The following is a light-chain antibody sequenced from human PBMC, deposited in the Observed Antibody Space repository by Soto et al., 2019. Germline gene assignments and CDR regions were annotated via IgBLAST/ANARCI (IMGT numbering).Light chain of an antibody. J-gene: IGKJ1*01. CDR1: QTVSSTS. CDR2: DAS. Sequence: EIGLTQPPGTLSLSPGERATLSCRASQTVSSTSLAWYQQRPGQAPRLLIFDASTRVTGIPDRFSGSGSGTDFTLTISRLEPEDFAVYFCQLYAISPKTFGQGTKVDIK. V-gene: IGKV3-20*01. CDR3: QLYAISPKT.